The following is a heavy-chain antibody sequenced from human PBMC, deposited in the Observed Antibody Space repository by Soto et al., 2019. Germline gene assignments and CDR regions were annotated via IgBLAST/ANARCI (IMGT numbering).Heavy chain of an antibody. CDR1: GFTFSNAW. CDR3: TTTHIAMASRPSDY. Sequence: EVQLVESGGGLVKPGGSLRLSCAASGFTFSNAWMNWVRQAPGKGLEWVGRIKSKTDGGTTDYAAPVKGRFTISRDDSKNTLYLQMNSLKTDDTAVYYCTTTHIAMASRPSDYWGQGTLVTVSS. CDR2: IKSKTDGGTT. J-gene: IGHJ4*02. V-gene: IGHV3-15*07. D-gene: IGHD5-18*01.